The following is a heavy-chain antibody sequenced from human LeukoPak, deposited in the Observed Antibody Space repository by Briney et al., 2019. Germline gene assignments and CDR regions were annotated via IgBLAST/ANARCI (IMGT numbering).Heavy chain of an antibody. CDR3: AKDDDGHHHGVDH. CDR2: IGYSAGDT. Sequence: GGSLRLSCAASGFTVSSYAMTWVRQAPGKGLEWVSAIGYSAGDTYYADSVKGRFTISRDNSTNTLYLQMSSRRADDTALYYCAKDDDGHHHGVDHWGQGTLVTVSS. D-gene: IGHD4-17*01. J-gene: IGHJ4*02. V-gene: IGHV3-23*01. CDR1: GFTVSSYA.